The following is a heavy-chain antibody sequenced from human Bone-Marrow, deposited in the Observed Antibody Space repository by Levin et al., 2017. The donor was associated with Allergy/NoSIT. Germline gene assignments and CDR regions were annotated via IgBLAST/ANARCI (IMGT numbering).Heavy chain of an antibody. J-gene: IGHJ4*02. CDR2: VNPNSGGT. CDR1: GYTFTGDY. Sequence: GESLKISCKASGYTFTGDYIHWVRQAPGQGLEWMGWVNPNSGGTKNSQKFQGRVTMTMDTSISTAYMEFSSLKSDDTAVYYCATIWPASTKGADYWGQGTLVTVAS. D-gene: IGHD2-8*01. V-gene: IGHV1-2*02. CDR3: ATIWPASTKGADY.